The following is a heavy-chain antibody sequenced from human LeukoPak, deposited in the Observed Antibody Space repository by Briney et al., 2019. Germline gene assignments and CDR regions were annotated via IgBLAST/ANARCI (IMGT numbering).Heavy chain of an antibody. V-gene: IGHV4-30-4*01. D-gene: IGHD3-16*01. CDR2: IYYSGST. CDR3: AICLRGYFDY. Sequence: SSETLSLTCTVSGGSISSGDYYWGWIRQPPGKGLEWIGYIYYSGSTYYNPSLKSRVTISVDTSKNQFSLKLSSVTAADTAVYYCAICLRGYFDYWGQGTLVTVSS. CDR1: GGSISSGDYY. J-gene: IGHJ4*02.